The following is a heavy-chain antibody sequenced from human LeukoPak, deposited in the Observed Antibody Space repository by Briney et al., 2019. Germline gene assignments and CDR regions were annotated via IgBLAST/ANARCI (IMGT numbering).Heavy chain of an antibody. V-gene: IGHV3-23*01. J-gene: IGHJ3*02. CDR3: AKAPSSTGGAFDI. CDR2: ISGSGGST. Sequence: GVSLRLSCAASGFTFSSYAMSWVRQAPGKGLEWVSAISGSGGSTYYADSVKGRFTISRDNSKNTLYLQMNSLRAEDTAVYYCAKAPSSTGGAFDIWGQGTMVTVPP. D-gene: IGHD2-2*01. CDR1: GFTFSSYA.